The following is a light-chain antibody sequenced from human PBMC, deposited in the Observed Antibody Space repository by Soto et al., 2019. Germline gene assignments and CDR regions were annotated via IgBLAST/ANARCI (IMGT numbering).Light chain of an antibody. CDR2: GAS. J-gene: IGKJ1*01. CDR3: QQYYTWPRT. Sequence: EIVMTQSPATLSVSPGERATLSCRARQSVTSNLAWYQQRPGQAPRLLFYGASTRATGIPARFSGGGSGTEFTLTISSLQSEDFAVYYCQQYYTWPRTFGQGTKVEIK. V-gene: IGKV3-15*01. CDR1: QSVTSN.